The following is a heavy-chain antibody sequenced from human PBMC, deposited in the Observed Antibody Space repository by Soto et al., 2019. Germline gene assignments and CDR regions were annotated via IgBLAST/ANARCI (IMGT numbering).Heavy chain of an antibody. CDR1: GYTFTSYG. CDR3: ARETAARAYYYYYDGMDV. V-gene: IGHV1-18*01. D-gene: IGHD6-6*01. J-gene: IGHJ6*02. CDR2: ISAYNGNT. Sequence: ASVKVSCKASGYTFTSYGISWVRQAPGQGLEWMGWISAYNGNTNYAQKLQGRVTMTTDTSTSTAYMELRSLRSDDTAVYYCARETAARAYYYYYDGMDVWGQGTTVTVSS.